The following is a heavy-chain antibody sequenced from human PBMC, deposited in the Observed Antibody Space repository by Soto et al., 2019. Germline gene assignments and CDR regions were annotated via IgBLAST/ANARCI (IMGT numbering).Heavy chain of an antibody. CDR3: ARDNHYYDSSGLGYNWLDP. CDR2: IYYSGST. CDR1: GGSISSYY. Sequence: PSEALSLTCTVSGGSISSYYWSWIRQPPGKGLEWIGYIYYSGSTNYNPSLKSRVTISVDTSKNQFSLKLSSVTAADTAVYYCARDNHYYDSSGLGYNWLDPWGQGTLVTVSS. J-gene: IGHJ5*02. V-gene: IGHV4-59*01. D-gene: IGHD3-22*01.